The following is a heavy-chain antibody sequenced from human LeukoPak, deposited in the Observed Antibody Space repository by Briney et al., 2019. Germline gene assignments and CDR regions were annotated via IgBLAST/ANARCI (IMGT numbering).Heavy chain of an antibody. D-gene: IGHD3-10*01. Sequence: GGSLRLSCAASGFTFSSYSMNWVRQAPGKGLEWVSSISSSSSYIYYAGSVKGRFTISRDNAKNSLYLQMNSLRAEDTAVYYCARDGNPAVLWFGEPYFDYWGQGTLVTVSS. CDR3: ARDGNPAVLWFGEPYFDY. V-gene: IGHV3-21*01. CDR2: ISSSSSYI. J-gene: IGHJ4*02. CDR1: GFTFSSYS.